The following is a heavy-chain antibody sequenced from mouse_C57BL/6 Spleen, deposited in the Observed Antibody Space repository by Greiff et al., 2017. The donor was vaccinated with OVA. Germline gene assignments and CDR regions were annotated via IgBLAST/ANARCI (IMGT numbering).Heavy chain of an antibody. CDR3: ARWGEYYSAMDY. CDR2: INPSSGYT. CDR1: GYTFTSYT. Sequence: VQLQQSGAELARPGASVKMSCKASGYTFTSYTMHWVNQRPGQGLEWIGYINPSSGYTNYNQKFKDKATLTADKPSSTTYMQRSSLTSEDSAVNYCARWGEYYSAMDYWGQGTSVTVSS. J-gene: IGHJ4*01. V-gene: IGHV1-4*01.